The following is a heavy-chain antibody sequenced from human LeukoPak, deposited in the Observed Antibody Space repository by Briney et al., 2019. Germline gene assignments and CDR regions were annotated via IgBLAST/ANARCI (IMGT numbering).Heavy chain of an antibody. CDR2: ISAYNGNT. V-gene: IGHV1-18*01. Sequence: ASVKVSCKASGYTFTSYGISWVRQAPGQGLEWMGWISAYNGNTNYEQKLQGRVTMTTDTSTSTAYMELRSLRSVDTAVYYCARDLPYSSPRIYNWFDPWGQGTPVTVSS. CDR1: GYTFTSYG. J-gene: IGHJ5*02. CDR3: ARDLPYSSPRIYNWFDP. D-gene: IGHD6-19*01.